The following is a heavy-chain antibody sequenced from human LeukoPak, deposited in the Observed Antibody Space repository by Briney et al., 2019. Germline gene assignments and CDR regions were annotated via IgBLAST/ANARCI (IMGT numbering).Heavy chain of an antibody. V-gene: IGHV4-61*08. D-gene: IGHD3-10*01. CDR2: IYYSGST. CDR1: GGSISSGGYS. Sequence: PSETLSLTCAVSGGSISSGGYSWSWIRQPPGKGLEWIGYIYYSGSTNYNPSLKSRVTISVDTSKNQFSLKLSSVTAADTAVYYCAGQGDRAHFDYWGQGTLVTVSS. J-gene: IGHJ4*02. CDR3: AGQGDRAHFDY.